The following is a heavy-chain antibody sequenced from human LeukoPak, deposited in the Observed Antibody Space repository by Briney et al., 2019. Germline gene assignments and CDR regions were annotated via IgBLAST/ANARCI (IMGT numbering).Heavy chain of an antibody. V-gene: IGHV4-38-2*01. J-gene: IGHJ4*02. Sequence: PSETLSLTCAVSGYSITSGYYWAWIRQPPGKGLEWIGNIYHSGSTYYNASLKSRVTISVDTPKNQFSLKLSSVTAADTAVYYCASSSRYWGQGTLVTVSS. CDR1: GYSITSGYY. CDR2: IYHSGST. CDR3: ASSSRY.